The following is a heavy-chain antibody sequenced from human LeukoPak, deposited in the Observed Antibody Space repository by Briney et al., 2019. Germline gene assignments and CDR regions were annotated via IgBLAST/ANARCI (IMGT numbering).Heavy chain of an antibody. CDR1: GGSISGYY. Sequence: SETLSLTCTVSGGSISGYYWSWIRQPPGKGLEWIGNVFHSGSTNYKSSLKSRVTISVDTSKNQFSLKLSSVTAADSAVYFCARGLKLGNFDYWGQGTLVTVSS. D-gene: IGHD7-27*01. J-gene: IGHJ4*02. CDR2: VFHSGST. V-gene: IGHV4-59*01. CDR3: ARGLKLGNFDY.